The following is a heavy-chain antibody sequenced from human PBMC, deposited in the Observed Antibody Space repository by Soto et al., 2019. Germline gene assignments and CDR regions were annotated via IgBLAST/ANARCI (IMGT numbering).Heavy chain of an antibody. D-gene: IGHD2-15*01. Sequence: GGSLRLSCAASGFTFPDYTMHWVRQAPGKGLEWVSAISGSGGSTYYADSVKGRFIISRDNAKNTLYLQMNSLRAEDTAVYYCAKGWGGWSLDAFDIWGQGTMVTVSS. CDR3: AKGWGGWSLDAFDI. V-gene: IGHV3-23*01. CDR1: GFTFPDYT. J-gene: IGHJ3*02. CDR2: ISGSGGST.